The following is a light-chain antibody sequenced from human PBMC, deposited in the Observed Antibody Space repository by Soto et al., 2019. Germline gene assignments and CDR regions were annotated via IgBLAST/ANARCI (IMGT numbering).Light chain of an antibody. CDR3: QQYNNWPLT. CDR2: GAS. J-gene: IGKJ5*01. CDR1: QSVSSN. V-gene: IGKV3-15*01. Sequence: EIVMTQSPTTLSVSTGERATLSCRASQSVSSNLAWYQQKPGQAPRLLIYGASTRATGIPARFSGSGSGTEFTLTISSLQSEAFAVYYCQQYNNWPLTFGQGKRLEIK.